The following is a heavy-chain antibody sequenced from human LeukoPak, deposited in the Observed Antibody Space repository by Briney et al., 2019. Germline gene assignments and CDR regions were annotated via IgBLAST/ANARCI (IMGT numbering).Heavy chain of an antibody. V-gene: IGHV3-48*04. Sequence: GGSLRLSCAASGFTFSSYWMHWVRQAPGKGLVWVSYISSSGSTIYYADSVKGRFTISRDNAKNSLYLQMNSLRAEDTAVYYCAKDHSGSDNYYDSSGNFDYWGQGTLVTVSS. CDR3: AKDHSGSDNYYDSSGNFDY. CDR2: ISSSGSTI. CDR1: GFTFSSYW. J-gene: IGHJ4*02. D-gene: IGHD3-22*01.